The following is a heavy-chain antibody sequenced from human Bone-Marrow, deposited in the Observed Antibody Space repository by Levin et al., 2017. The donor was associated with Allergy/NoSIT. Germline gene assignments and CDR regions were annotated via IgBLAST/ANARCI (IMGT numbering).Heavy chain of an antibody. Sequence: LRLSCTVSGGSISSGDYYWSWIRQPPGKGLEWIGYIYYSGSTYYNPSLKSRVTISVDTSKNQFSLKLSSVTAADTAVYYCAREGLLRYFDWLLFDYWGQGTLVTVSS. CDR3: AREGLLRYFDWLLFDY. CDR1: GGSISSGDYY. J-gene: IGHJ4*02. D-gene: IGHD3-9*01. CDR2: IYYSGST. V-gene: IGHV4-30-4*01.